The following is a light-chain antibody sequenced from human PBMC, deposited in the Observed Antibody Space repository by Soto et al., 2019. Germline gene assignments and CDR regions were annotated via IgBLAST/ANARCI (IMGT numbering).Light chain of an antibody. Sequence: QSVLTQPPSASGTPGQRVTISCSGSSSNIGSNSANWYQQLPGTAPKLLIYSNNQRPSGVPDRISGSKSGTSASLAISGLQSEDEADYYCAAWDDSLNAVVFGGGTMLTVL. CDR2: SNN. CDR1: SSNIGSNS. V-gene: IGLV1-44*01. CDR3: AAWDDSLNAVV. J-gene: IGLJ2*01.